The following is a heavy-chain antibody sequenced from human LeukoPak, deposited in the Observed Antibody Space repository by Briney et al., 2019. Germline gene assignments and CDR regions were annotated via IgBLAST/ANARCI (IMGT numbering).Heavy chain of an antibody. CDR2: IKQDGSEK. CDR3: ARDLVEGYYYDSSGYYSDAFDI. V-gene: IGHV3-7*01. D-gene: IGHD3-22*01. Sequence: GGSLRLSCAASGFTFSSYWMSWVRQAPGKGLEWVANIKQDGSEKYYVDSVKGRFTISRDNAKNSLYLQMNSLRAEDTAVYYCARDLVEGYYYDSSGYYSDAFDIWGQGTMVTVSS. CDR1: GFTFSSYW. J-gene: IGHJ3*02.